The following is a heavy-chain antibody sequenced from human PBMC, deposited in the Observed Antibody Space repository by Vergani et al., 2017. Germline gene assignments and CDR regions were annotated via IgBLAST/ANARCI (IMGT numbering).Heavy chain of an antibody. J-gene: IGHJ4*02. CDR2: ISNSGSIT. Sequence: EVQLVVSGGGLVQPGGSLRLSCAASGFTFSSYSMSWVRQAPGKGLEWISYISNSGSITYYADSVKGRFTISRDNARNSLFLQMNSLRADDRAVYYCALPQRDSTGYSGYYWGQGTLVTVSS. CDR3: ALPQRDSTGYSGYY. CDR1: GFTFSSYS. D-gene: IGHD3-22*01. V-gene: IGHV3-48*01.